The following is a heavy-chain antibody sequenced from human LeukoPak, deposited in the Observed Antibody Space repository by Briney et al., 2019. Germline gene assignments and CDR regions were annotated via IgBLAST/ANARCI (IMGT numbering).Heavy chain of an antibody. CDR3: ARRSYGDNNWFDP. D-gene: IGHD3-10*01. CDR2: VYTGGTT. CDR1: GASISGYH. J-gene: IGHJ5*02. V-gene: IGHV4-4*08. Sequence: SETLSLTRSVSGASISGYHWSWIRQPPGKGLEWMGCVYTGGTTNYNPSLKSRVTISVDTSKNQFSLKLNSVTAADTAVYYCARRSYGDNNWFDPWGQGTLVTVSS.